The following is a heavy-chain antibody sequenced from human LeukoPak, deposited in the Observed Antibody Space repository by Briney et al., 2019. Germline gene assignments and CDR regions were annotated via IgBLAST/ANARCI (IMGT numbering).Heavy chain of an antibody. CDR1: GYSFTSYW. V-gene: IGHV5-10-1*01. CDR2: IDPSDSYT. J-gene: IGHJ4*02. D-gene: IGHD3-10*01. CDR3: ARTYYYGSGSYYSGTNFDY. Sequence: GESLKVSCKGSGYSFTSYWISWVRQMPGKGLEWMGRIDPSDSYTNYSPSFQGHVTISADESISTAYLQWSSLKASDTAMYYCARTYYYGSGSYYSGTNFDYWGQGTLVTVSS.